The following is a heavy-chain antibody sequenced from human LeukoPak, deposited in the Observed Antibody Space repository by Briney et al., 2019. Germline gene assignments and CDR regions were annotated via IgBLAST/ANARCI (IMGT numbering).Heavy chain of an antibody. CDR1: GFTFSSYS. J-gene: IGHJ3*02. Sequence: PGGSLRLSCAASGFTFSSYSMNWVRQAPGKGLEWVSSISSSSSYIYYADPVKGRFTISRDNAKNSLYLQMNSLRAEDTAVYYCARPMAVAGTDDAFDIWGQGTMVTVSS. CDR3: ARPMAVAGTDDAFDI. D-gene: IGHD6-19*01. CDR2: ISSSSSYI. V-gene: IGHV3-21*01.